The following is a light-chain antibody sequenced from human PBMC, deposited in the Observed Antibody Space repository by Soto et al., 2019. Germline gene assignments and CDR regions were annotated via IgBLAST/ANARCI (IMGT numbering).Light chain of an antibody. CDR1: SSDVGGYNY. CDR2: EVS. Sequence: QSVLTQPPSASGSPGQSVTTSCTGTSSDVGGYNYVSWYQQHPGKAPKLMIYEVSKRPSGVPDRFSGSKSGNTASLTVSGLQAEDEADYYCSSYAGSNIHYVFGTGTKVTLL. J-gene: IGLJ1*01. V-gene: IGLV2-8*01. CDR3: SSYAGSNIHYV.